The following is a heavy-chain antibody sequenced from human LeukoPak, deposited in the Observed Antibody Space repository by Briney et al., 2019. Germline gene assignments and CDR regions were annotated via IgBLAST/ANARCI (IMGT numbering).Heavy chain of an antibody. CDR3: ARSGDRYLDCIDY. CDR1: GISFTTNG. Sequence: GGSLRPSCAAPGISFTTNGMHWVRQAPGKGLEGLAVISYDGINKYYADSVKGRFTISRDNSKNTLYLQMNSLRAEDTAVYYCARSGDRYLDCIDYWGQGTLVTVSS. V-gene: IGHV3-30*12. D-gene: IGHD3-9*01. CDR2: ISYDGINK. J-gene: IGHJ4*02.